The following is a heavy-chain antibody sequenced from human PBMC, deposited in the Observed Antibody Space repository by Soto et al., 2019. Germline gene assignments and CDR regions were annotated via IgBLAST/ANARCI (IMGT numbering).Heavy chain of an antibody. D-gene: IGHD5-12*01. V-gene: IGHV4-31*03. J-gene: IGHJ4*02. CDR1: GGSISSGGYY. CDR2: IYYSGST. Sequence: SETLSLTCTVSGGSISSGGYYWSWIRQHPGKGLEWIGYIYYSGSTYYNPSLKSRVTISVDTSKNQFSLKLSSVTAADTAVYYCARDSESTWIGKYDYWGQGTLVTVSS. CDR3: ARDSESTWIGKYDY.